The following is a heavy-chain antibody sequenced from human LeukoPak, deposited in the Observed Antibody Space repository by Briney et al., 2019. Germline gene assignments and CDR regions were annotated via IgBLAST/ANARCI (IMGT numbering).Heavy chain of an antibody. CDR3: ARASDYDFWSGYFDY. Sequence: ASVKVSCKASGGTFSSYAISWVRQAPGRGLEWMGGIIPIFGTANYAQKFQGRVTITADESTSTAYMELSSLRSEDTAVYYCARASDYDFWSGYFDYWGQGTLVTVSS. J-gene: IGHJ4*02. D-gene: IGHD3-3*01. CDR2: IIPIFGTA. CDR1: GGTFSSYA. V-gene: IGHV1-69*13.